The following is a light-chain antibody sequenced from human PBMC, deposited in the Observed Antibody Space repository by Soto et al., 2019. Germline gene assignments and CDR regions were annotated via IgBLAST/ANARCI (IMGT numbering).Light chain of an antibody. J-gene: IGKJ1*01. CDR2: AAS. CDR1: QNIRTY. V-gene: IGKV1-39*01. CDR3: QQTLSVPRT. Sequence: DIQMTQSPRFLSASVGDRVTITCRASQNIRTYLTWYQQKPGKGPTVLIYAASTLQRGVPSRFSGSTTGTDFTLTITGPQPEDSATYYCQQTLSVPRTFGLGTKVDIK.